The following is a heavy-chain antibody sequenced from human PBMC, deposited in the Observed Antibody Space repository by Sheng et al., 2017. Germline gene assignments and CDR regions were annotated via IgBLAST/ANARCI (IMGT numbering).Heavy chain of an antibody. CDR3: ARGGGSSSRQYFQR. J-gene: IGHJ1*01. V-gene: IGHV1-46*01. CDR1: GYTFTKYF. CDR2: INPIAGST. Sequence: QVQLVQSGAEVKKPGASVKLSCQASGYTFTKYFLHWLRQAPGQGLEWMGRINPIAGSTNYAQKFQGRLTMTRDTSTSTVYVDLSGLRSDDTAVYYCARGGGSSSRQYFQRWGLG. D-gene: IGHD2-15*01.